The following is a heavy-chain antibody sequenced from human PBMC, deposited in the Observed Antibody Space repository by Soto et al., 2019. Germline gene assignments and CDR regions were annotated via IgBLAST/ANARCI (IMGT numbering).Heavy chain of an antibody. CDR2: ICAYNGDT. CDR3: ASDRDAARSGWFDP. J-gene: IGHJ5*02. CDR1: GCPFSNYG. V-gene: IGHV1-18*01. Sequence: GASVEVSCKASGCPFSNYGISWVRQAPGRGLEWMGWICAYNGDTKDAQKFQDRVTMTTDADTSTTYLDLRSLTSDATPVYSCASDRDAARSGWFDPWGQGTLVTVSS. D-gene: IGHD2-15*01.